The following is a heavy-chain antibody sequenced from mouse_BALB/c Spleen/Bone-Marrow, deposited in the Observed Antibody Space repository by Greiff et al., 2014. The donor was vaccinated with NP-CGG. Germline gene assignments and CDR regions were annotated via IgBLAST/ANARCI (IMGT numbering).Heavy chain of an antibody. CDR3: AKQYGKYEWYFDV. CDR2: IWGGGST. D-gene: IGHD2-1*01. CDR1: GFSLNDYG. Sequence: VKLVESGPGLVAPSQSLSITCTVSGFSLNDYGVSWIRQPPGKGLEWLGVIWGGGSTYYNSTLKSRLSISKDISESQVSLKMNRLQTDDTAMYSGAKQYGKYEWYFDVWGAGTTLTVSS. J-gene: IGHJ1*01. V-gene: IGHV2-6-5*01.